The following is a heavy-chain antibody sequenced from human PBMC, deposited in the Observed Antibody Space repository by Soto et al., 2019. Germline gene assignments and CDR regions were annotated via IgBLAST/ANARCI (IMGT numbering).Heavy chain of an antibody. CDR2: ILPIFGTA. Sequence: QVQLVQSGAEEKKPGSSVKVSCKASGGTFSTSSINWLRQAPGQRPEWMGNILPIFGTADYAQKFRDRVTITADIPTNTASLVLRSLFSEDAGVYYCARGHEYGGNSDAFDMWGQGTVVTASS. J-gene: IGHJ3*02. D-gene: IGHD4-17*01. CDR3: ARGHEYGGNSDAFDM. CDR1: GGTFSTSS. V-gene: IGHV1-69*14.